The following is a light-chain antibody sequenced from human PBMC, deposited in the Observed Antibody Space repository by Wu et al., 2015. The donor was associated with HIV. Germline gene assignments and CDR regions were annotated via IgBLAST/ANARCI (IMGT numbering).Light chain of an antibody. Sequence: IVLTQSPAALSLSPGERATLSCRASQSVSNSLVWYQQKPGQAPRLLIYDASNRATGIPGRFTGSGSGTEFTLTISSLEPEDFALYYCQQRKSWPRITFGGGTKVEIK. J-gene: IGKJ4*01. V-gene: IGKV3-11*01. CDR1: QSVSNS. CDR2: DAS. CDR3: QQRKSWPRIT.